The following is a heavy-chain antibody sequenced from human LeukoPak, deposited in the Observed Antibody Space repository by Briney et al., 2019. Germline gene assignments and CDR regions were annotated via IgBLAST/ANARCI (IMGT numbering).Heavy chain of an antibody. D-gene: IGHD6-13*01. V-gene: IGHV5-51*01. Sequence: GESLRISCKGSGYTFSSSWIGWVRQMPGKGLEWMGIIYPGDSDTRYSPSFQGQVTISADKSISTAYLQWSSLKASDTAMYYCATTYSSSWYPNWFDPWGQGTLVTVSS. CDR2: IYPGDSDT. J-gene: IGHJ5*02. CDR3: ATTYSSSWYPNWFDP. CDR1: GYTFSSSW.